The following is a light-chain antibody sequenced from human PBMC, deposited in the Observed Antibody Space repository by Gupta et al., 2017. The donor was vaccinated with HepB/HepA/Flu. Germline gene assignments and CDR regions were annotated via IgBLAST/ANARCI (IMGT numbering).Light chain of an antibody. Sequence: EIVMTQSPATLSVSPGERATLSCRASQSVNNNLAWYQQKPGQAPRLLIYGASTRATGIPARFRGSGSGTEFTLTISSLQSEDFAVYYCQQYNNWPPIALGQGTRLEMK. V-gene: IGKV3-15*01. CDR2: GAS. CDR1: QSVNNN. J-gene: IGKJ5*01. CDR3: QQYNNWPPIA.